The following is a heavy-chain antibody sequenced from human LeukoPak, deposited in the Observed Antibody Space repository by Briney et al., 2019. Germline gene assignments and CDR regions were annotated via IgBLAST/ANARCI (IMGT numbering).Heavy chain of an antibody. Sequence: GESLKISCKGSGYSFTSNWIGWVRQMPGKGLEWMGIIYPGDSDTRYSPSFQGQVTISADKSISTAYLQWSSLKASDTAMYYCARRCDFWSGYYHFDYWGQGTLVTVSS. J-gene: IGHJ4*02. CDR2: IYPGDSDT. V-gene: IGHV5-51*01. D-gene: IGHD3-3*01. CDR1: GYSFTSNW. CDR3: ARRCDFWSGYYHFDY.